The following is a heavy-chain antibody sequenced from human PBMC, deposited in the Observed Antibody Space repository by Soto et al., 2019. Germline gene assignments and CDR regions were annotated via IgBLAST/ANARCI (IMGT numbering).Heavy chain of an antibody. D-gene: IGHD1-1*01. V-gene: IGHV4-61*01. CDR1: GGFVSSGSYY. Sequence: SETLSLTCAVYGGFVSSGSYYWSWIRQPPGKGLEWIGEMSHSGGTHFNPSLKSRVTISVDTSKNQFSLKMTSVTAADTALYYCARVERGTATTVVDAFDIWGPGTMVTVSS. CDR3: ARVERGTATTVVDAFDI. CDR2: MSHSGGT. J-gene: IGHJ3*02.